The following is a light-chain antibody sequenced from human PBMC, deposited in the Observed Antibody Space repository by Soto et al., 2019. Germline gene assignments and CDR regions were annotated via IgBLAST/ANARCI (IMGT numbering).Light chain of an antibody. CDR1: QSVGSN. V-gene: IGKV3-15*01. J-gene: IGKJ1*01. Sequence: EIVMTQSPATLSVSPGERATLSCRASQSVGSNLAWYQQKPGQAPRLLIYGASTRATGIPARFSGSGSGTEFTLTISSLQSEEFAIYYCQQYNNWPPARTSGQGTKVEIK. CDR3: QQYNNWPPART. CDR2: GAS.